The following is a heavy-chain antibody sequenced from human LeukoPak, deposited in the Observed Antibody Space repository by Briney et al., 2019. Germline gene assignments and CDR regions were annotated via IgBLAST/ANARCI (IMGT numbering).Heavy chain of an antibody. CDR2: ISYDGSNK. CDR3: ARERSGYFNYYGMDV. CDR1: GFTFSSYG. J-gene: IGHJ6*02. Sequence: GGSLRLSCAASGFTFSSYGMHWVRQAPGKGLEWVAVISYDGSNKYYADSVEGRFTISRDNSKNTLYLQMNSLRAEDTAVYYCARERSGYFNYYGMDVWGQGTTVTVSS. V-gene: IGHV3-30*03. D-gene: IGHD3-22*01.